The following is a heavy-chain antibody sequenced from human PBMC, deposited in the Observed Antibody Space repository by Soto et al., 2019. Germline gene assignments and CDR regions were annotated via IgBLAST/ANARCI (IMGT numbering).Heavy chain of an antibody. CDR2: IYPGDSDT. CDR3: ASSVPYSSSSGIDYYYYGMDV. V-gene: IGHV5-51*01. CDR1: GYSFTSYW. J-gene: IGHJ6*02. Sequence: PGESLKISCKGSGYSFTSYWIGWVRQMPGKGLEWMGIIYPGDSDTRYSPSFQGQVTISADKSISTAYLQWSSLKASDTAMYYCASSVPYSSSSGIDYYYYGMDVWGQGTTVTVSS. D-gene: IGHD6-6*01.